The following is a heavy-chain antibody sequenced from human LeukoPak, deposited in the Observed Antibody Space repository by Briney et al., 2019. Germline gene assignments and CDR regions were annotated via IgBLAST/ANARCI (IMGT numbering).Heavy chain of an antibody. CDR2: IVVGSGNT. J-gene: IGHJ5*02. CDR1: GFTFTSSA. CDR3: AAAPVAYSGSLDP. D-gene: IGHD1-26*01. Sequence: SVKVSCKASGFTFTSSAMQWVRQARGQRLEGIGWIVVGSGNTNYAQKFQERVTITRDMSTSTAYMELSSLRSEDTAVYYCAAAPVAYSGSLDPWGQGTLVTVSS. V-gene: IGHV1-58*02.